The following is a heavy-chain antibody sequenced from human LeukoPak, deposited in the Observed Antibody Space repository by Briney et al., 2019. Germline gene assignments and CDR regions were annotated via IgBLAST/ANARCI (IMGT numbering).Heavy chain of an antibody. V-gene: IGHV3-48*03. CDR2: ISSRGSTI. Sequence: PGGSLRLSCAASGFTFSSYEMNWVRQAPGKGLEWVSYISSRGSTIYYGDSVKGRFTISRNNAKNSLSLQMNSLRAEDTAVYYCASLIVGGTTVRDYWGQGTLVSVSS. J-gene: IGHJ4*02. CDR3: ASLIVGGTTVRDY. D-gene: IGHD1-26*01. CDR1: GFTFSSYE.